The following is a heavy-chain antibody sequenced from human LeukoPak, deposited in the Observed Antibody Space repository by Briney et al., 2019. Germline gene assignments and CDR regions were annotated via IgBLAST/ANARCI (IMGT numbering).Heavy chain of an antibody. J-gene: IGHJ4*02. CDR3: ARGPFDY. V-gene: IGHV4-61*02. CDR1: GGSISSGSYY. CDR2: IYTSGST. Sequence: SQTLSLTCTVSGGSISSGSYYWSWIRQPAGKGLEWIGRIYTSGSTNYNPSLKSRVTISVDTSKNQFSLKLSSVTAADTAVYYCARGPFDYWGQGTLVTVSS.